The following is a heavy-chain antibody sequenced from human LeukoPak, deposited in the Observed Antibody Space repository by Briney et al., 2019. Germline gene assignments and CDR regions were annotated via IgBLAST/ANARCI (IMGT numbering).Heavy chain of an antibody. CDR1: GFTFSSYA. CDR3: ARDEAGVPAAIDY. V-gene: IGHV3-30*04. Sequence: GGSLRLSCAASGFTFSSYAMHWVRQAPGKGLEWVAVISYDGSNKYYADSVKGRFTISRDNSKNTLYLQMNSLRAEDTAVYYCARDEAGVPAAIDYWGQGTLVTVSS. D-gene: IGHD2-2*01. J-gene: IGHJ4*02. CDR2: ISYDGSNK.